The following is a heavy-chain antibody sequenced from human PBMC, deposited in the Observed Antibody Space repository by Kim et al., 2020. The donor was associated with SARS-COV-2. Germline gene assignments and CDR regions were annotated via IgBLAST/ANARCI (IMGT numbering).Heavy chain of an antibody. CDR1: GYTFTSYA. D-gene: IGHD6-19*01. Sequence: ASVKVSCKASGYTFTSYALHWVRQAPGQRLEWMGRSNAGNGNTEYSQEFQGRVTITRDTSASTASMELSSLRSEDMAVYYCARRQYTSGGGGMDVWGQGTTVTVSS. CDR3: ARRQYTSGGGGMDV. V-gene: IGHV1-3*02. CDR2: SNAGNGNT. J-gene: IGHJ6*02.